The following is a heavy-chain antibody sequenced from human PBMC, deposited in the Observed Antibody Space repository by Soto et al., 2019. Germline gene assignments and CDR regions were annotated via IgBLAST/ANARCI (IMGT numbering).Heavy chain of an antibody. CDR3: ARSVAVPGAHIDY. Sequence: NPSETLSLTCSVSGGSISGSYWSWIRQSPGKGLEWLGYVYYTVSTNYSPSLRSRVSISVDTSKNEFSLRLSSVTAADTAVYFCARSVAVPGAHIDYWGQGTKVTVSS. CDR1: GGSISGSY. D-gene: IGHD6-19*01. CDR2: VYYTVST. V-gene: IGHV4-59*01. J-gene: IGHJ4*02.